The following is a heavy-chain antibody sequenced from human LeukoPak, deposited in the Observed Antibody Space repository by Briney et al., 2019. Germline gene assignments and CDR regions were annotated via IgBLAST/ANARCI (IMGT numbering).Heavy chain of an antibody. Sequence: GASVKVSCTASGYTFTSYGISWVRQAPGQGLEWMGWISAYNGNTNYAQKLQGRVTMTTDTSTSTAYMELRSLRSDDTAVYYCAREAYYYDSSGYYYFDYWGQGTLVTVSS. D-gene: IGHD3-22*01. CDR1: GYTFTSYG. CDR2: ISAYNGNT. CDR3: AREAYYYDSSGYYYFDY. V-gene: IGHV1-18*01. J-gene: IGHJ4*02.